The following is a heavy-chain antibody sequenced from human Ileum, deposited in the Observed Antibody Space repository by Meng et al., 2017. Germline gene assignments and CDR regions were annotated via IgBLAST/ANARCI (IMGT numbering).Heavy chain of an antibody. CDR3: VRDLVGHQQVEYFDL. CDR2: IWFDGSKT. D-gene: IGHD6-13*01. CDR1: GFTVSSYG. Sequence: VESLESGVRVKDHVASVKGSCKASGFTVSSYGMHWVRQAPGNGLEWVAVIWFDGSKTYYADSVKGRFTVSKDKDKNTVYLQMSNLKAEDTAIYYCVRDLVGHQQVEYFDLWGRGTLVTVSS. V-gene: IGHV3-33*01. J-gene: IGHJ2*01.